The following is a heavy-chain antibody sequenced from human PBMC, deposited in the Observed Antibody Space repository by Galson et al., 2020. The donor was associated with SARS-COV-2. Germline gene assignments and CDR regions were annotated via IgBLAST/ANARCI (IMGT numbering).Heavy chain of an antibody. J-gene: IGHJ2*01. CDR2: IYYSGST. V-gene: IGHV4-31*03. CDR3: ARDFHGSGSYYTPLVNWYFDL. CDR1: GGSISSGGYY. Sequence: SQTLSLTCTVSGGSISSGGYYWSWIRQHPGKGLEWIGYIYYSGSTYYNPSLKSRVTISVDTSKNQFSLKLSSVTAADTAVYYCARDFHGSGSYYTPLVNWYFDLWGRGTLVTVSS. D-gene: IGHD3-10*01.